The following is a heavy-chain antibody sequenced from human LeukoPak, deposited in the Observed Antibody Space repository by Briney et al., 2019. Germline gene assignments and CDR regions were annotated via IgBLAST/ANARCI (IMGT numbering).Heavy chain of an antibody. D-gene: IGHD2-15*01. Sequence: GGSLRLSCAASGFTFSSYWMNWARQAPGKGLEWVASINHNGNVNYYVDSVKGRFTISRDNAKNSLYLQMSNLRAEDTAVYFCARRSISGGSLYWGQGTLVTVSS. CDR3: ARRSISGGSLY. CDR2: INHNGNVN. J-gene: IGHJ4*02. CDR1: GFTFSSYW. V-gene: IGHV3-7*03.